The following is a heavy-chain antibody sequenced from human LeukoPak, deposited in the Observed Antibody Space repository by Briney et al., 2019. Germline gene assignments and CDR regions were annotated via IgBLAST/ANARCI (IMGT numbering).Heavy chain of an antibody. D-gene: IGHD4-17*01. J-gene: IGHJ4*02. CDR1: GFIVNDNY. CDR2: MFPDGRT. CDR3: ARTNPVYGDYDY. Sequence: GGSLRLSCAVSGFIVNDNYMRWVRQAPGKGGQWVSVMFPDGRTYYADSVKGRFTISRDLARNTLLLQMHSLRADDTAVHYCARTNPVYGDYDYWGQGTLVTVSS. V-gene: IGHV3-53*01.